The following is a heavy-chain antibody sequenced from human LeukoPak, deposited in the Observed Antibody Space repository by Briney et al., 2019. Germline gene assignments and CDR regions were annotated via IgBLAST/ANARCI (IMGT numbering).Heavy chain of an antibody. CDR2: IYYSGST. J-gene: IGHJ6*03. D-gene: IGHD3-10*01. CDR3: ASQLWSGDYYYYMDV. V-gene: IGHV4-59*08. CDR1: GGSISSYY. Sequence: SETLSLTCTVSGGSISSYYWSWIRQPPGKGLEWIGYIYYSGSTNCNPSLKSRVTISVDTSKNQFSLKLSSVTAADTAVYYCASQLWSGDYYYYMDVWGKGTTVTVSS.